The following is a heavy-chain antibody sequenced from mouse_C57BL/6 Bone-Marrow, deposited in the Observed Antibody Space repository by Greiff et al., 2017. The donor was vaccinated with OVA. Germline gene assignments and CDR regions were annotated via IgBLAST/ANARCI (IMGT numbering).Heavy chain of an antibody. V-gene: IGHV5-4*01. CDR2: ISDGGSYT. J-gene: IGHJ2*01. D-gene: IGHD3-1*01. Sequence: EVKVVESGGGLVKPGGSLKLSCAASGFTFSSYAMSWVRQTPEKRLEWVATISDGGSYTYYPDNVKGRFTISRDNAKNNLYLQMSHLKSEDTAMYYCAREGDGRDYWGQGTTLTVSS. CDR1: GFTFSSYA. CDR3: AREGDGRDY.